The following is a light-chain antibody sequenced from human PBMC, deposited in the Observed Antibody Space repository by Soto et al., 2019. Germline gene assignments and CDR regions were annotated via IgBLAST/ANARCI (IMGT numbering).Light chain of an antibody. CDR1: RTDGGGYNF. V-gene: IGLV2-14*01. J-gene: IGLJ1*01. CDR2: EVS. CDR3: CSYVSSKTYV. Sequence: QSALTQPASVSGPPGQSITISCTGTRTDGGGYNFVSWYQQHPGKAPKLIIYEVSNRPSGVSNRFSGSKSDNTASLTISGLQAEDEADYYCCSYVSSKTYVFGTGTKVTVL.